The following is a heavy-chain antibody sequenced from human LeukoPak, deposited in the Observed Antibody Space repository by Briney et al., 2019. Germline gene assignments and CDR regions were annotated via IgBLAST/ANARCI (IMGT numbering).Heavy chain of an antibody. CDR2: IYSGGST. D-gene: IGHD3-3*02. CDR1: GFTVSRNY. V-gene: IGHV3-53*01. J-gene: IGHJ4*02. CDR3: ARELAGSFDY. Sequence: GGSLRLSCAASGFTVSRNYMSWVRQAPGKGLEWVSVIYSGGSTYYADSVKGRFTISRDNSKNALYLQMNSLRAEDTAVYYCARELAGSFDYWGQGTLVTVSS.